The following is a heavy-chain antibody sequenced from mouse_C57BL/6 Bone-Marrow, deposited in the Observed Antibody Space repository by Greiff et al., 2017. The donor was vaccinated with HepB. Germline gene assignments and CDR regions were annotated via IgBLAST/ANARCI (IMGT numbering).Heavy chain of an antibody. CDR1: GYSITSGYY. CDR3: ARDQSYYSKIWCAY. CDR2: ISYDGSN. J-gene: IGHJ3*01. V-gene: IGHV3-6*01. D-gene: IGHD2-5*01. Sequence: EVQLQESGPGLVKPSQSLSLTCSVTGYSITSGYYWNWIRQFPGNKLEWMGYISYDGSNNYNPSLKNRISITRDTSKNQFFLKLNSVTTEDTATYYCARDQSYYSKIWCAYWGQETLVTVSA.